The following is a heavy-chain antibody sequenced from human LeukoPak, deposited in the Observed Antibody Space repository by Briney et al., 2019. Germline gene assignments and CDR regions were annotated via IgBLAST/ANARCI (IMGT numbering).Heavy chain of an antibody. Sequence: SVKVSCKASGGTFSSYAISWVRQAPGQGLEWMGGIIPIFGTANYAQKFQGRVTITADESTSTAYMELSSLRSDDAAVYYCARGTLAAIRLGYFDFWGQGTLVAVSS. D-gene: IGHD6-13*01. CDR1: GGTFSSYA. CDR2: IIPIFGTA. J-gene: IGHJ4*02. V-gene: IGHV1-69*13. CDR3: ARGTLAAIRLGYFDF.